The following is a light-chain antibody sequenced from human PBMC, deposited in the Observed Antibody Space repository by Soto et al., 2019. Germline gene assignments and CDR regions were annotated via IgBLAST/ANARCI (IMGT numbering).Light chain of an antibody. V-gene: IGKV1-39*01. CDR1: QSISSY. J-gene: IGKJ4*01. Sequence: DIQMTQSPSSLSASVGDRVTITCRASQSISSYLNWYQQKPGKAPKLLIYAASSLQSGVPSRFSGSGSGTDFTLTISSLQPEDFATYYCQQSYSTRFGGGTKVEI. CDR3: QQSYSTR. CDR2: AAS.